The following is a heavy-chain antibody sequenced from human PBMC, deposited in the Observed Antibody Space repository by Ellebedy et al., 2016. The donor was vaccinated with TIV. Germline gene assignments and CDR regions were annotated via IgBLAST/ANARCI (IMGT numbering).Heavy chain of an antibody. V-gene: IGHV3-66*01. CDR3: ARAPDWYYYGMDV. CDR1: GFTVSSNY. Sequence: PGGSLRLSCAASGFTVSSNYMSWVRQAPGKGLEWVSIIYSGGSTYYADSVKGRFTISRDNSKNTLYLQMNSLRAEDTAVYYCARAPDWYYYGMDVWGQGTTVTVSS. J-gene: IGHJ6*02. D-gene: IGHD3-9*01. CDR2: IYSGGST.